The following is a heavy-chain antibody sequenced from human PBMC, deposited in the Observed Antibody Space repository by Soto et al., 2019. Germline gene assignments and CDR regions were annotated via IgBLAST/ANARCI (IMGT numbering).Heavy chain of an antibody. V-gene: IGHV4-34*01. Sequence: WTWIRQSPGKGLEWIGEIDHSETTNYNPSLKSPVTLSVDTFKKEFSLRLNFVTAADTAVYFCARGRVTARRIYFDVWGQGYLATVS. J-gene: IGHJ1*01. D-gene: IGHD3-9*01. CDR3: ARGRVTARRIYFDV. CDR2: IDHSETT.